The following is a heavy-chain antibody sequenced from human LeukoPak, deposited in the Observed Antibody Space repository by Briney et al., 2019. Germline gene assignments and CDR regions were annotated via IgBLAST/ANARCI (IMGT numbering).Heavy chain of an antibody. V-gene: IGHV5-51*01. D-gene: IGHD3-22*01. CDR2: IYPGDSDT. CDR3: ARQYYDSSGYSYYFDY. J-gene: IGHJ4*02. CDR1: GYGFTSYR. Sequence: RGESLKISCKGSGYGFTSYRIGWVRQMPGKGLEWMGIIYPGDSDTRYSPSFQGQVTISADKSISTAYLQWSSLKASDTAMYYCARQYYDSSGYSYYFDYWGQGTLVTVSS.